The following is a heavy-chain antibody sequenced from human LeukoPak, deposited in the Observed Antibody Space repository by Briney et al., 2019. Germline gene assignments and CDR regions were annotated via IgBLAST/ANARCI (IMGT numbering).Heavy chain of an antibody. J-gene: IGHJ6*02. V-gene: IGHV4-4*07. CDR1: GGSISHYY. Sequence: SETLSLTCTVSGGSISHYYWSWIRQPAGKGLEWIGRIYTSGSANYNPSLKSRVTMSVDTSKNQFSLKLSSVTAADTAVYYCASLPPNYGGYNAHLDVWGQGTTVTVSS. D-gene: IGHD4-17*01. CDR2: IYTSGSA. CDR3: ASLPPNYGGYNAHLDV.